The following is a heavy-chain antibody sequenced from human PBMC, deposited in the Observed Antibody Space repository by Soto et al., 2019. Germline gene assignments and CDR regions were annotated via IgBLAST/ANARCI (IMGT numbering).Heavy chain of an antibody. CDR3: ARGHFSGKSFKYYDHSMDV. D-gene: IGHD2-15*01. J-gene: IGHJ6*02. V-gene: IGHV1-69*01. CDR1: GGTFSRHT. Sequence: QVQLVQSGAEVKKPGSSVRVSCTASGGTFSRHTISWVRQAPGQGLEWMGGIIPVFYSVRYAQNFQGRVTITAEASTSTVYMVLSSLRSEDTAVYYCARGHFSGKSFKYYDHSMDVWGQGTTVTVSS. CDR2: IIPVFYSV.